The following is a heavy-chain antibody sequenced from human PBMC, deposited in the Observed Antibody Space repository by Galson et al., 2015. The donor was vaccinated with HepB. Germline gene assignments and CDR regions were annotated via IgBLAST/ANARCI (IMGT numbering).Heavy chain of an antibody. D-gene: IGHD3-22*01. CDR2: IKQDGSEK. J-gene: IGHJ4*02. V-gene: IGHV3-7*03. Sequence: SLRLSCAASGFTFSSYWMSWVRQAPGKGLEWVANIKQDGSEKYYVDSVKGRFTISRDNAKNSLYLQMNSLRAEDTAVYYCARDGEVDYYDSSGYYFLYYFDYWGQGTLVTVSS. CDR1: GFTFSSYW. CDR3: ARDGEVDYYDSSGYYFLYYFDY.